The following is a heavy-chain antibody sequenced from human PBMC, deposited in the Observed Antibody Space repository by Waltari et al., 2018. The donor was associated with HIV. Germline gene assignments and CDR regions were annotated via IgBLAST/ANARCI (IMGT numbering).Heavy chain of an antibody. CDR1: GASIRSSPYY. J-gene: IGHJ4*02. D-gene: IGHD6-19*01. CDR2: VYYSGAT. V-gene: IGHV4-39*01. CDR3: ARQDTSDWYSHFDY. Sequence: QLQLQESGPGLVKPSETLSLTCTVSGASIRSSPYYWGWVRQPPGEGLEWIGSVYYSGATYYNPSLKSGVTISVDTSKNQFSLKLKSVTVADTAVYYCARQDTSDWYSHFDYWGQGNLVTVSS.